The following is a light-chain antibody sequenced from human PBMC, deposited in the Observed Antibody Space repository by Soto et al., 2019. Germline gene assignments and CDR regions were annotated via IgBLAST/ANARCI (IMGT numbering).Light chain of an antibody. CDR1: QHISNY. CDR2: DAS. CDR3: QQYDDVPLT. Sequence: DIQMTQSPSSLSASLVYIITIVCXAPQHISNYLNWYQQKPGKAPKLLIYDASNLETGVPSRFSGSGSGTDFTFTISSLQPEDIATYYCQQYDDVPLTFGGGTKVDIK. J-gene: IGKJ4*01. V-gene: IGKV1-33*01.